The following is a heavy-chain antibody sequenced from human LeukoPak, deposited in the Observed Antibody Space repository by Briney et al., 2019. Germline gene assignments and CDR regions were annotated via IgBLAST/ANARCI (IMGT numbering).Heavy chain of an antibody. CDR1: GGSFNDYY. D-gene: IGHD1-26*01. Sequence: SETLSLTCTVSGGSFNDYYWGWIRQPPGKGLEWVGSIYYSGTTFYNPSLKNRVTTSMDTSKSQFSLKLSSVTAADTAVYSCTRDRGHGSQDYWGQGTLVTVS. J-gene: IGHJ4*02. CDR2: IYYSGTT. V-gene: IGHV4-39*07. CDR3: TRDRGHGSQDY.